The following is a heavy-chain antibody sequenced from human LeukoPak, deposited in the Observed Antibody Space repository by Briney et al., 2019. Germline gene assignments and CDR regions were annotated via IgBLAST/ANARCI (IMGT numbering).Heavy chain of an antibody. V-gene: IGHV5-51*01. CDR3: ARRGVVLHDLYYFDY. Sequence: GESLKISCKSSGYIFTSYWIGWVRQIPGKGLEWMGIIYPGDSDTRYSPSFQGQVTISADKSISTAYLQWSSLKASDTAMYYCARRGVVLHDLYYFDYWGQGTLVTVSS. D-gene: IGHD2-15*01. CDR1: GYIFTSYW. CDR2: IYPGDSDT. J-gene: IGHJ4*02.